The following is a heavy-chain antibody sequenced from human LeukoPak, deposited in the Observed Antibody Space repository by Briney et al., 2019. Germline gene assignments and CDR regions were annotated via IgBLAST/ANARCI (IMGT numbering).Heavy chain of an antibody. D-gene: IGHD6-6*01. V-gene: IGHV6-1*01. CDR1: GXSVSINSGA. J-gene: IGHJ4*02. CDR2: TYYGSKLYI. Sequence: TSQTLSLTCAISGXSVSINSGAWNWIRQSPSRGLEWLGRTYYGSKLYIDYAVSVRGRITVNPDTSKNQLSLQLNSVTPEDTAVYYCARGLASRGFDSWGQGTLVTVSS. CDR3: ARGLASRGFDS.